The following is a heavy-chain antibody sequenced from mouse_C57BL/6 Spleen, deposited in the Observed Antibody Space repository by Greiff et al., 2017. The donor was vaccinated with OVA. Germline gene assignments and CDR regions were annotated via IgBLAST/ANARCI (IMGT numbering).Heavy chain of an antibody. D-gene: IGHD1-1*01. Sequence: EVQLVESGGGLVKPGGSLKLSCAASGFTFSSYAMSWVRQTPEKRLEWVATISDGGSYTYYPDNVKGRFTISRDNAKNNLYLQMSHLKSEDTAMYYCASDYYGSSLDCWGQGTTLSVSS. V-gene: IGHV5-4*01. CDR3: ASDYYGSSLDC. CDR2: ISDGGSYT. CDR1: GFTFSSYA. J-gene: IGHJ2*01.